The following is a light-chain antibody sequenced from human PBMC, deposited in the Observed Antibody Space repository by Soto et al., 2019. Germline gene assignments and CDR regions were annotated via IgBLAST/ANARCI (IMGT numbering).Light chain of an antibody. CDR1: SSDVGGYNY. V-gene: IGLV2-8*01. J-gene: IGLJ1*01. CDR3: SSYAGTYIV. CDR2: DVS. Sequence: QYALTQPPSASGSPGQSVTISCTGTSSDVGGYNYVSWYQQHPGKAPKLMIYDVSQRPSGVPDRFSGSKSGNTASLTVSGLQAEDEAEYYCSSYAGTYIVFGTGTKVTVL.